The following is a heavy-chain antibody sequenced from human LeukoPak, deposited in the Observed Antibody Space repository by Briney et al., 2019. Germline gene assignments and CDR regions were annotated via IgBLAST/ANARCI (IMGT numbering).Heavy chain of an antibody. CDR1: GYTFTRYG. CDR2: ISVYNGNT. D-gene: IGHD6-13*01. CDR3: ATFTGYSSSWYGYYFDY. Sequence: ASVKVSCKASGYTFTRYGISWVRQAPGQGLEWMGWISVYNGNTNYTQKVQGRVTMTEDTSTDTAYMELSSLRSEDTAVYYCATFTGYSSSWYGYYFDYWGQGTLVTVSS. V-gene: IGHV1-18*01. J-gene: IGHJ4*02.